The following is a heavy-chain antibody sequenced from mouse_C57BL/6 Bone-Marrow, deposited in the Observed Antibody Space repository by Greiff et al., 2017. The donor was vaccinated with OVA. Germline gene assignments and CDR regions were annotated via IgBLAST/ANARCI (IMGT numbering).Heavy chain of an antibody. CDR1: GFTFSDYY. J-gene: IGHJ2*01. V-gene: IGHV5-12*01. CDR3: ARLGYSEDVDY. CDR2: ISNGGGST. D-gene: IGHD2-3*01. Sequence: VQLKESGGGLVQPGGSLKLSCAASGFTFSDYYMYWVRQTPEKRLEWVAYISNGGGSTYYPDTVKGRFTISRDNAKNTLYLQMSRLKSEDTAMYYCARLGYSEDVDYWGQGTTLTVSS.